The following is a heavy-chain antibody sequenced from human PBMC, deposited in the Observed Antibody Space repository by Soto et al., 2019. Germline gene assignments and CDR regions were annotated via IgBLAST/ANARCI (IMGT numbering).Heavy chain of an antibody. CDR1: GYIFNSHA. J-gene: IGHJ5*02. CDR2: INAGNGNT. D-gene: IGHD3-10*02. CDR3: ARDQSGIGYYVDWFDP. Sequence: GASVKVSCKASGYIFNSHAMHWVRQAPGQRLEWMGWINAGNGNTYYSQNFKDRVTFTRDTIATTVFMELTSLTSEDTAVYYCARDQSGIGYYVDWFDPWGQGTLVTV. V-gene: IGHV1-3*01.